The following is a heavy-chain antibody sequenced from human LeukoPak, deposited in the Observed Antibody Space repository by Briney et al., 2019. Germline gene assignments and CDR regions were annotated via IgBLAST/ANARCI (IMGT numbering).Heavy chain of an antibody. V-gene: IGHV4-4*07. CDR2: VYTSGST. CDR3: ARALVWFGDLSLDY. CDR1: GASVSGDF. J-gene: IGHJ4*02. Sequence: PSETLSLTCTVSGASVSGDFWSWIRQPAGKGLEWIGRVYTSGSTNYNPSLKSRVPMSLDTSKNQFSLKLSSVTAADTAVYYCARALVWFGDLSLDYWGQGSLVTVS. D-gene: IGHD3-10*01.